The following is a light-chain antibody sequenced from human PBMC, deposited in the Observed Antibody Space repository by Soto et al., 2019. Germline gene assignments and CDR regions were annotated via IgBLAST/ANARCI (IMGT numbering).Light chain of an antibody. Sequence: DIQMTQSPSSLSASVGDRVTITCRASQSISNYLNWYQQKPGKDPKLLIYAASSLQSGVPSRFSGSGSGTDFTLTISSLQPEDFATYYCQQSYSIPYTFGQGTKLEIK. CDR1: QSISNY. CDR2: AAS. J-gene: IGKJ2*01. V-gene: IGKV1-39*01. CDR3: QQSYSIPYT.